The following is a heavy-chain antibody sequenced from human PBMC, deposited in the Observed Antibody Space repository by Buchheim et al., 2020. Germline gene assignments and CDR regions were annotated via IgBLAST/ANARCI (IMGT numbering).Heavy chain of an antibody. V-gene: IGHV3-23*04. Sequence: EVQLVESGGGLVKPGGSLRLSCAASGFTFSSYAMSWVRQAPGRGLEWISGISGSGGSTFYPDSMKGRFTVSRDESRNTLFLQIDSLRGDDTAVYYCAKDKKYASVYFFDLWGQG. CDR3: AKDKKYASVYFFDL. D-gene: IGHD2-2*01. J-gene: IGHJ4*02. CDR2: ISGSGGST. CDR1: GFTFSSYA.